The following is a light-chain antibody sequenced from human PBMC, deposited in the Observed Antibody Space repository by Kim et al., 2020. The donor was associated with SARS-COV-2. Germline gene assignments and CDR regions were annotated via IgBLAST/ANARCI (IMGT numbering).Light chain of an antibody. J-gene: IGLJ2*01. V-gene: IGLV3-19*01. CDR3: QSRDSHGKVV. CDR1: SLRQYY. CDR2: GKD. Sequence: SSELTQDPDVSVALGQTVRITCQGDSLRQYYATWYQQKAKQAPVLVFYGKDKRPSGVPDRFSGSTSGNTAALTISGAQAADEADYYCQSRDSHGKVVFGGGTQLTVL.